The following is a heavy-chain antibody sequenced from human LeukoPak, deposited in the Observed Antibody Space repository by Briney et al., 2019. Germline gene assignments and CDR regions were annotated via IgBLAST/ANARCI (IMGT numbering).Heavy chain of an antibody. V-gene: IGHV4-39*07. J-gene: IGHJ4*02. CDR1: GGSISSSSYY. CDR2: IYYSGST. D-gene: IGHD6-13*01. CDR3: ARVGVGQQLVVGLDY. Sequence: SETLSLTCTVSGGSISSSSYYWGWIRQPPGKGLEWIGSIYYSGSTYYSPSLKSRATISVDTSKKQFSLKLSSVTAADTAVYYCARVGVGQQLVVGLDYWGQGTLVTVSS.